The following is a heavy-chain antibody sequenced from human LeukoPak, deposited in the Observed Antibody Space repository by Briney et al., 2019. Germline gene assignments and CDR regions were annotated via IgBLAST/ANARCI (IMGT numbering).Heavy chain of an antibody. V-gene: IGHV3-7*01. CDR3: ATLNWDDGVVSGFDR. J-gene: IGHJ5*02. D-gene: IGHD2-2*01. CDR2: IRQDGNEI. CDR1: GFSFRNSW. Sequence: GGSLRLSCATSGFSFRNSWMSWVRQIPGKGLEWVANIRQDGNEIYYMDSVKGRFTISRDNAKKSLYLQMNLLRAEDTAVYYCATLNWDDGVVSGFDRWGQGILVTVSS.